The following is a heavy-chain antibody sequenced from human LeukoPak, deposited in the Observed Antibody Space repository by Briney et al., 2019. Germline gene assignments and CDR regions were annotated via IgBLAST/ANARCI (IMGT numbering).Heavy chain of an antibody. D-gene: IGHD3-10*01. CDR2: INPNSGGT. CDR1: GYTFTAYY. Sequence: ASVKVSCKASGYTFTAYYMHWVRQAPGQGLEWMGWINPNSGGTNYAQKFQGRVTMTRDTSISTAYMELSRLRSDDTAVYYCAIPATMVRGVGDYWGQGTLVTVSS. J-gene: IGHJ4*02. CDR3: AIPATMVRGVGDY. V-gene: IGHV1-2*02.